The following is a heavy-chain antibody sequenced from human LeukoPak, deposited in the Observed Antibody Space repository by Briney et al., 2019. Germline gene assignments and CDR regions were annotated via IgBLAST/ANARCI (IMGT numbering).Heavy chain of an antibody. D-gene: IGHD3-22*01. CDR2: IYYSGST. J-gene: IGHJ4*02. CDR3: ARRRTRDYYDSSGYYPSFDY. CDR1: GGSSSSSSYY. V-gene: IGHV4-39*01. Sequence: SETLSLTCTVSGGSSSSSSYYWGWIRQPPGKGLEWIGSIYYSGSTYYNPSLKSRVTISVDTSKNQFSLKLSSVTAADTAVYYCARRRTRDYYDSSGYYPSFDYWGQRTLVTVSS.